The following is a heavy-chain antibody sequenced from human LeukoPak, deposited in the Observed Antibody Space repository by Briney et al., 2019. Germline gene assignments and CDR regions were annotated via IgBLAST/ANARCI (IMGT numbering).Heavy chain of an antibody. D-gene: IGHD6-19*01. CDR2: IYTSGST. CDR3: ASDIHTSGWYAVGY. CDR1: GGSISSSSYY. V-gene: IGHV4-61*02. Sequence: SETLSLTCTVSGGSISSSSYYWSWIRQPAGKGLEWIGRIYTSGSTNYNPSLKSRVTISVDTSKNQFSLKLSSVTAADTAVYYCASDIHTSGWYAVGYWGQGTLVTVSS. J-gene: IGHJ4*02.